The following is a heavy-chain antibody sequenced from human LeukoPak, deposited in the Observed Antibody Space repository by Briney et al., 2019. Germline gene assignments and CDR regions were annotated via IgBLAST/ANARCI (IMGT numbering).Heavy chain of an antibody. CDR1: GFTFSSYS. V-gene: IGHV3-48*04. CDR2: ISSSSSTI. CDR3: ARVPYYDSPPPY. Sequence: PGGSLRLSCAASGFTFSSYSMNWVRQAPGKGLEWVSYISSSSSTIYYADSVKGRFTISRDNAKNSLYLQMNSLRVEDTAVYYCARVPYYDSPPPYWGQGSLVTVSS. D-gene: IGHD3-3*01. J-gene: IGHJ4*02.